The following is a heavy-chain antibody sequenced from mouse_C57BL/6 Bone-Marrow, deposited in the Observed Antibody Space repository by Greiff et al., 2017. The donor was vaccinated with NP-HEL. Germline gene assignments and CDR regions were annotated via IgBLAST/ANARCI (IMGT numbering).Heavy chain of an antibody. J-gene: IGHJ1*03. CDR2: IDPSDSYT. D-gene: IGHD1-1*01. Sequence: VKLVESGAELVMPGASVKLSCKASGYTFTSYWMHWVKQRPGQGLEWIGEIDPSDSYTNYNQKFKGKSTLTVDKSSSTAYMQLSSLTSEDSAVYYCARRGITTVVARYFDVWGTGTTVTVSS. V-gene: IGHV1-69*01. CDR1: GYTFTSYW. CDR3: ARRGITTVVARYFDV.